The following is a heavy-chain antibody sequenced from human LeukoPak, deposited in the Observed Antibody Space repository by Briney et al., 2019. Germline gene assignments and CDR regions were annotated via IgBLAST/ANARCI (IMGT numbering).Heavy chain of an antibody. CDR3: AREYCSSTSCYRDAFDI. D-gene: IGHD2-2*01. CDR1: GYSFTSHG. J-gene: IGHJ3*02. Sequence: ASVNVSCKASGYSFTSHGISWVRQATGQGLERMGWISAYNGNTNYAQKLQGRVTMTTDTSTSTAYMELRSLRSDDTAVYYCAREYCSSTSCYRDAFDIWGQGTMVTVSS. CDR2: ISAYNGNT. V-gene: IGHV1-18*01.